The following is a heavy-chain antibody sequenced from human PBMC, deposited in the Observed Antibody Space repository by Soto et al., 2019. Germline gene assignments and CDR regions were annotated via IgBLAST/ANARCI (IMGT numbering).Heavy chain of an antibody. J-gene: IGHJ4*02. Sequence: QVQLVQSGAEVKKPGASVKVSCKASGYTFTSYGISWVRQAPGQGLEWMGWISAYNGNTNYAQKLQGRFTMTTDTSTSTAYMELRSLRSDDTAVYYCARTGFEWLWFGELFQIPDYWCQGTLVTVSS. D-gene: IGHD3-10*01. CDR2: ISAYNGNT. CDR3: ARTGFEWLWFGELFQIPDY. V-gene: IGHV1-18*04. CDR1: GYTFTSYG.